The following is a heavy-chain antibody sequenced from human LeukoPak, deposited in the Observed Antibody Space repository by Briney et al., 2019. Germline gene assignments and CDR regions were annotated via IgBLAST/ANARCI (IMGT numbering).Heavy chain of an antibody. V-gene: IGHV3-11*06. Sequence: PGGSLRLSCAASGFTFSDYYMSWIRQAPGKGLEGVSYISSSSSYTNYADSVKGRFTISRDNAKNSLYLQMNSLRAEDTAVYYCARSTVTTYYFDYWGQGTLVTVSS. CDR3: ARSTVTTYYFDY. J-gene: IGHJ4*02. CDR1: GFTFSDYY. D-gene: IGHD4-17*01. CDR2: ISSSSSYT.